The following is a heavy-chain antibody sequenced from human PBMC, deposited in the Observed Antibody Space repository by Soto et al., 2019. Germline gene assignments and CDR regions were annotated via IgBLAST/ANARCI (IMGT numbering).Heavy chain of an antibody. Sequence: EVQLVESGGGLVQPGRSLRLSCTASGFTFGDYAMSWFRQAPGKGLEWVGFIRSKAYGGTTEYAASVKGRFTISRDDSKSIAYLQMNSLKTEDTAVYYCTRDLSLAVTTRGFDYWGQGTLVTVSS. CDR2: IRSKAYGGTT. CDR1: GFTFGDYA. V-gene: IGHV3-49*03. CDR3: TRDLSLAVTTRGFDY. D-gene: IGHD4-17*01. J-gene: IGHJ4*02.